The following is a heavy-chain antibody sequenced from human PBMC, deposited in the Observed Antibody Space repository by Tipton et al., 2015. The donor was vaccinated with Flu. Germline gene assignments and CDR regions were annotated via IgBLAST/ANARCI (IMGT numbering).Heavy chain of an antibody. Sequence: TLSLTCSVSGDSMNGAYYFWTWIRQPAGKGLQWVGRISSTGETDYNLPLKGRVSVSMDTSKNQFSLKLRSVTAGDTAVYYCARGPEQWLVNPHYFDYWGQGTLVTVSS. J-gene: IGHJ4*02. V-gene: IGHV4-61*02. CDR1: GDSMNGAYYF. CDR3: ARGPEQWLVNPHYFDY. CDR2: ISSTGET. D-gene: IGHD6-19*01.